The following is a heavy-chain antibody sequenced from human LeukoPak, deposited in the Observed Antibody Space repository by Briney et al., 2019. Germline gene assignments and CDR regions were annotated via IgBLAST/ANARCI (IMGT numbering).Heavy chain of an antibody. CDR1: GYSFTSYW. J-gene: IGHJ4*02. CDR3: ASGDSSSWTRTDY. V-gene: IGHV5-51*01. D-gene: IGHD6-13*01. Sequence: GESLKISCKGSGYSFTSYWIGWVRQMPGKGLEWIGIIYPGDSDTRYSPSFQGQVTISSDKSISTAYLQWSSLKASDTAMYYCASGDSSSWTRTDYWGQGTLVTVSS. CDR2: IYPGDSDT.